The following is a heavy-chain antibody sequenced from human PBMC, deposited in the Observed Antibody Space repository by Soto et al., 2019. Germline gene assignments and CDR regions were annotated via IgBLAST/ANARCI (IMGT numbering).Heavy chain of an antibody. CDR2: IFDSGTT. J-gene: IGHJ4*02. V-gene: IGHV4-59*01. Sequence: SETLSLTCSVSGDSMNTYYWTWIRQSPGKGLEWIGYIFDSGTTDYNASLRGRVTISLDASKNQFSLNLRYVTAADTAMYYCARSHTYGAQRFDYWGQGTLVTVSS. D-gene: IGHD3-10*01. CDR3: ARSHTYGAQRFDY. CDR1: GDSMNTYY.